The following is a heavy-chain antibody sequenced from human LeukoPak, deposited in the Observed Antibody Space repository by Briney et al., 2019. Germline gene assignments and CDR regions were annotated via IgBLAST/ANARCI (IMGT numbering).Heavy chain of an antibody. D-gene: IGHD2-2*02. Sequence: PSETLSLTCTVAGGSISSYYWSWIRQPPGKGLEWIGYIYYSGGTNYNPSLKSRVTISVDTSKSQFSLKLSSVTAADTAVYYCARQICSSTSCYTFDIWGQGTMVTVSS. V-gene: IGHV4-59*08. CDR2: IYYSGGT. J-gene: IGHJ3*02. CDR1: GGSISSYY. CDR3: ARQICSSTSCYTFDI.